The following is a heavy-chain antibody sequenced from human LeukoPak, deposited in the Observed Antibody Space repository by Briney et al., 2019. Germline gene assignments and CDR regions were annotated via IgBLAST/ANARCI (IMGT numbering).Heavy chain of an antibody. J-gene: IGHJ4*02. Sequence: PGGSLRLSCAASGFTFSSYWMTWVRQAPGKGLEWVANIKQHGSKKDYVDSVKGRFTIFRDNAKDSLYLQMNSLRVEDTAVYYCARGVGDNGILGYWGRGTMVAVSS. CDR1: GFTFSSYW. CDR3: ARGVGDNGILGY. V-gene: IGHV3-7*01. D-gene: IGHD2-15*01. CDR2: IKQHGSKK.